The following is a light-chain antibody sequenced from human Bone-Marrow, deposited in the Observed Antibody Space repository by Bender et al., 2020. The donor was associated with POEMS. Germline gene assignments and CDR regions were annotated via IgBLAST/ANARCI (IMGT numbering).Light chain of an antibody. CDR2: DVV. CDR1: SSDIGAFDY. Sequence: QSALTQPASVSGSLGQSITISCTGTSSDIGAFDYVSWDQQFPDKVPKLVIFDVVSRPSWVSPRFSASKSGNTASLTISELQSEDEALYYCSAWDDSLSGWVFGGGTKLTVL. V-gene: IGLV2-14*03. CDR3: SAWDDSLSGWV. J-gene: IGLJ3*02.